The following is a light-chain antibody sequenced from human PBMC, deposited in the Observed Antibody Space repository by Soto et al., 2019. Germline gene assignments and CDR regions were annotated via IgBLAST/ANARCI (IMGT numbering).Light chain of an antibody. J-gene: IGKJ4*01. CDR3: QHTSFTPT. CDR1: QSIRSY. CDR2: AAS. Sequence: DIQLTQSPSSLSASVGDRVTITCRASQSIRSYLYWYQQKPGKAPQLLIYAASSLQTGVSSRFSGSGSGTYFTLTISYLQPEDVASYYCQHTSFTPTFGGGTKVEIK. V-gene: IGKV1-39*01.